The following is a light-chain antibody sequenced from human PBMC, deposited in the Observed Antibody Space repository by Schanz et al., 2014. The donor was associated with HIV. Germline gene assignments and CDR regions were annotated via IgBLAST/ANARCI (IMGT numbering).Light chain of an antibody. CDR3: QSYDSSLSVVV. CDR2: GDN. J-gene: IGLJ2*01. V-gene: IGLV1-40*01. Sequence: QSVLTQPPSASGTPGQRVTISCSGSSSNIGINTVNWYQHLPGTAPKLLIYGDNNRPSGVPDRFSGSKSGTSASLAITGLQAEDEADYYCQSYDSSLSVVVLGGGTKLTVL. CDR1: SSNIGINT.